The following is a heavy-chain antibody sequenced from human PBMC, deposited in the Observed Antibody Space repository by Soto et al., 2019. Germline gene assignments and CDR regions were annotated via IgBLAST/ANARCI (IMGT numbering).Heavy chain of an antibody. CDR2: IIPIFGTA. J-gene: IGHJ5*02. Sequence: QVQLVQSGAEVKKPGSSVKVSCKASGGTFSSYAISWVRQAPGQGLEWMGGIIPIFGTANYAQKFQGRVTITADESTSTADMELSSLRSEDTAVYYCARDQITMIARGFDPWGQGTLVTVSS. D-gene: IGHD3-22*01. CDR1: GGTFSSYA. CDR3: ARDQITMIARGFDP. V-gene: IGHV1-69*01.